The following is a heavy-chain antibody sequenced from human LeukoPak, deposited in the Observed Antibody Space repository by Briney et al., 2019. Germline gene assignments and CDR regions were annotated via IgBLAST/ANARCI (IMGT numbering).Heavy chain of an antibody. Sequence: SETLSLTCAVSGGSISSGGYSWSWIRQPPGKGLEWIGYICHSGSTYYNPSLKSRVTISVDRSKNQFSLKLSSVTAADTAVYYCAREDSGSYQNWFDPWGQGTLVTVSS. CDR3: AREDSGSYQNWFDP. D-gene: IGHD1-26*01. CDR1: GGSISSGGYS. CDR2: ICHSGST. J-gene: IGHJ5*02. V-gene: IGHV4-30-2*01.